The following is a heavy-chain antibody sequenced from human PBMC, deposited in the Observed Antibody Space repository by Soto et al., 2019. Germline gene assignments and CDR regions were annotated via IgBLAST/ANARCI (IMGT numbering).Heavy chain of an antibody. CDR3: ARDHIALDY. CDR2: IWYDGSNK. D-gene: IGHD6-13*01. J-gene: IGHJ4*02. Sequence: GGSLRLSCAASGFTFRSYGMHWVRQAPGKGLEWVAVIWYDGSNKYYADSVKGRFTISRDNSKKTVYLQMNSLRAEDTAVYYCARDHIALDYWGQGTQVTVSS. CDR1: GFTFRSYG. V-gene: IGHV3-33*01.